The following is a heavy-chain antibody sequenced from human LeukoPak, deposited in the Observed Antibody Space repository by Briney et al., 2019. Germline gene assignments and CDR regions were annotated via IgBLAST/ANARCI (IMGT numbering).Heavy chain of an antibody. CDR1: GFTFSSYA. CDR2: ISSSGGST. Sequence: GGSLRLSCVAPGFTFSSYAMSWVRQAPGKGLEWVSTISSSGGSTYYADSVKGRFTISRDNSKNTLNLQMNGLRAEDTAVYYCAKGEYSYGYLFDYWGQGTLVTVSS. V-gene: IGHV3-23*01. CDR3: AKGEYSYGYLFDY. D-gene: IGHD5-18*01. J-gene: IGHJ4*02.